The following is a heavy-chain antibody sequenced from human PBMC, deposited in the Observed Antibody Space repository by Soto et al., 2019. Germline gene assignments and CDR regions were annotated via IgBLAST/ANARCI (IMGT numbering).Heavy chain of an antibody. CDR2: LSGGGDRT. V-gene: IGHV3-23*01. CDR1: GGDFINYA. J-gene: IGHJ4*02. CDR3: AKGGSGWYPFDY. D-gene: IGHD6-19*01. Sequence: PVGPQRLSWAASGGDFINYAVSWISKAPGKGLEWISSLSGGGDRTHYADSVKGRFTISRDNSKSVLSLEINSLTSGDTAVYYCAKGGSGWYPFDYWVQGSLV.